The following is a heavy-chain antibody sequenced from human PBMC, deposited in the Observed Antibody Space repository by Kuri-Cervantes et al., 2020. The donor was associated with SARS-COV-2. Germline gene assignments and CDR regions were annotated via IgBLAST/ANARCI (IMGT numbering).Heavy chain of an antibody. CDR2: IKSKTDGGTT. CDR1: GFTFSSYS. V-gene: IGHV3-15*01. J-gene: IGHJ3*02. CDR3: AYDSSGYYYVFSSNDAFDI. Sequence: GGSLRLSCAASGFTFSSYSMNWVRQAPGKGLEWVGRIKSKTDGGTTDYAAPVKGRFTISRDDSKNTLYLQMNSLKTEDTAVYYCAYDSSGYYYVFSSNDAFDIWGQGTMVTVSS. D-gene: IGHD3-22*01.